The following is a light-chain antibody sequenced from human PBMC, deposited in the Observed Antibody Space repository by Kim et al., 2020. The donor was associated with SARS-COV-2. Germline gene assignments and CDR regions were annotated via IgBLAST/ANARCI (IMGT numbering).Light chain of an antibody. CDR1: SGHSSYA. CDR3: QTWGTASYV. J-gene: IGLJ1*01. V-gene: IGLV4-69*01. CDR2: LNSDGSH. Sequence: QLVLTQSPSASASLGASVKLTCTLSSGHSSYAIAWHQQQPEKGPRYLMKLNSDGSHSKGDGIPDRFSGSSSGAERYLTISSLQSEDEADYYCQTWGTASYVFGTGTKVTVL.